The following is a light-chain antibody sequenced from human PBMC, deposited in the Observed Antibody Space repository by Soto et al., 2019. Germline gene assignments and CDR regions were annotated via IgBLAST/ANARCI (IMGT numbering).Light chain of an antibody. CDR1: QSVSTS. CDR2: DAF. CDR3: QQYDDWPLT. V-gene: IGKV3-15*01. Sequence: IVLTQSPATLSLSPGERAALSCRASQSVSTSLAWYQHKPGQAPRLLIYDAFTRATGIPARFSGSASGTEFTLTISSLQSEDFAVYYCQQYDDWPLTLGGGTKVDIK. J-gene: IGKJ4*01.